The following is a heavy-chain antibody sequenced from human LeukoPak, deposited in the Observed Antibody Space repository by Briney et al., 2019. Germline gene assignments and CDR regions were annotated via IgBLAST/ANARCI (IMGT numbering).Heavy chain of an antibody. V-gene: IGHV3-21*01. CDR3: ARDPYSGNYGNYYYYYMDV. J-gene: IGHJ6*03. Sequence: PGGSPRLSCATSGFTFNTYNMNWVRQAPGRALEWVSSITSSGTYIFYADSVKGRFTISRDNAKNSLYLQMNSLGPEDTAVYYCARDPYSGNYGNYYYYYMDVWGKGTTVTISS. CDR2: ITSSGTYI. CDR1: GFTFNTYN. D-gene: IGHD1-26*01.